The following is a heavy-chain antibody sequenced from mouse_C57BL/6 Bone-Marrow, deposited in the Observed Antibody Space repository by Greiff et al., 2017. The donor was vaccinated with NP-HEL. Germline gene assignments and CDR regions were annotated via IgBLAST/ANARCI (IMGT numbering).Heavy chain of an antibody. V-gene: IGHV1-7*01. CDR1: GYTFTSYW. CDR2: INPSSGYT. CDR3: ARRARITTVGFAY. Sequence: QVQLKQSGAELAKPGASVKLSCKASGYTFTSYWMHWVKQRPGQGLEWIGYINPSSGYTKYNQKFKDKATLTADKSSSTAYMQLSSLTYEDSAVYYCARRARITTVGFAYWGQGTLVTVSA. J-gene: IGHJ3*01. D-gene: IGHD1-1*01.